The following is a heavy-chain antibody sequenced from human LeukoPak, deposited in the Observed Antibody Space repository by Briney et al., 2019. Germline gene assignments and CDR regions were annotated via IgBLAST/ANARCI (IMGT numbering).Heavy chain of an antibody. V-gene: IGHV3-30-3*01. CDR3: ARAIGLGDFWSGYQIDAFDI. D-gene: IGHD3-3*01. CDR2: ISYDGNKK. Sequence: GGSLRLSCAASGFTFSNYGVHWVRQAPGKGLEWVAVISYDGNKKYYADSVKGRFTISRDNSKNTLYLQMNSLRAEDTAVYYCARAIGLGDFWSGYQIDAFDIWGQGTMVTVSS. CDR1: GFTFSNYG. J-gene: IGHJ3*02.